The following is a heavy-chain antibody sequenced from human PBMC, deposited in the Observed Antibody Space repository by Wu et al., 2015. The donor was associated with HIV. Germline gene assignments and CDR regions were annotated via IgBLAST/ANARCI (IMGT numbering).Heavy chain of an antibody. CDR1: GGTFSSYA. V-gene: IGHV1-8*03. Sequence: QVQLVQSGAEVKKPGSSVKVSCKASGGTFSSYAISWVRQAPGQGLEWMGWMNPNSGNTGYAQKFQGRVTITRNTSISTAYMELSSLRSEDTAVYYCARSRRGAFDIWGQGTMVTVSS. CDR2: MNPNSGNT. J-gene: IGHJ3*02. CDR3: ARSRRGAFDI.